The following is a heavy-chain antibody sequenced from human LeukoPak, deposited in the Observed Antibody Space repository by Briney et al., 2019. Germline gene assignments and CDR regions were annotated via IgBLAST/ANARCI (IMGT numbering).Heavy chain of an antibody. CDR2: INPSGGST. CDR1: GYTFTSYY. Sequence: ASVKVSCKASGYTFTSYYMHWVRQAPGQGLEWMGIINPSGGSTSYAQKFQGRVTMTRDMSTSTVYMELSSLRSEDTAVYYCARSKVRGVISYYYYMDAWGKGTTVTISS. V-gene: IGHV1-46*01. CDR3: ARSKVRGVISYYYYMDA. D-gene: IGHD3-10*01. J-gene: IGHJ6*03.